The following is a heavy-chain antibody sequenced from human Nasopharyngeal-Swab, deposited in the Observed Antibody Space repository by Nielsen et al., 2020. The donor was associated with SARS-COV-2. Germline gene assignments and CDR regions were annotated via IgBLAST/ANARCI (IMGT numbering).Heavy chain of an antibody. CDR3: AKICGGSGGSCSLDY. J-gene: IGHJ4*02. Sequence: GESLKISCAASGFAFSTYSMNWVRQAPGKGLEWLSYISSGGSTIYYADSVKGRFTISRDNSKNTLYLQMNSLRAEDTAVYYCAKICGGSGGSCSLDYWGQGTLVTVSS. V-gene: IGHV3-48*01. D-gene: IGHD2-15*01. CDR1: GFAFSTYS. CDR2: ISSGGSTI.